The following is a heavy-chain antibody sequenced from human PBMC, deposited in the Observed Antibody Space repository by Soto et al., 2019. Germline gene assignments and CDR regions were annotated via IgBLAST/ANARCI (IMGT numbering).Heavy chain of an antibody. CDR3: ARETRYSSSWFYYYYYYGMDV. CDR2: IYYSGST. J-gene: IGHJ6*02. V-gene: IGHV4-30-4*01. CDR1: GGSISSGDYY. Sequence: SETLSLTCTVSGGSISSGDYYWSWIRQPPGKGLEWIGYIYYSGSTYYNPSLKSRVTISVDTSKNQFSLKLSSVTAADTAVYYCARETRYSSSWFYYYYYYGMDVWGQGTTVTVSS. D-gene: IGHD6-13*01.